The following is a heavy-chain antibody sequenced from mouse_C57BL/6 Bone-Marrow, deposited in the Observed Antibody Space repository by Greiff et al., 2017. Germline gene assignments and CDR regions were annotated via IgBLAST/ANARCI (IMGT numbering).Heavy chain of an antibody. CDR1: GFNIKDDY. D-gene: IGHD2-1*01. J-gene: IGHJ2*01. CDR2: IDPEIGDT. V-gene: IGHV14-4*01. Sequence: VQLQQSGAELVRPGASVKLSCTASGFNIKDDYIHWVKQRPEQGLEWIGWIDPEIGDTEYASKFQGKANITSDTSSNTAYLQLSRLTSEDTAVYYCSSWDGNYFDFWGQGTPLTVAS. CDR3: SSWDGNYFDF.